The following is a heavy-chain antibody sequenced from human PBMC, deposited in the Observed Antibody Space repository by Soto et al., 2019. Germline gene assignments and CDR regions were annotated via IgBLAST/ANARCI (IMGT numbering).Heavy chain of an antibody. CDR1: GFTFSSYA. D-gene: IGHD4-4*01. CDR2: IGGRDGST. CDR3: VKPPVITASYYYYDMDV. V-gene: IGHV3-23*01. J-gene: IGHJ6*02. Sequence: DVQLLESGGALVQPGGSLRLSCAASGFTFSSYAMAWVRQAPGKGLEWVSKIGGRDGSTDYADAVKGRFTISRDNSKNTVFLQMNSLRDEDTAVYYCVKPPVITASYYYYDMDVWGQGTTVTVSS.